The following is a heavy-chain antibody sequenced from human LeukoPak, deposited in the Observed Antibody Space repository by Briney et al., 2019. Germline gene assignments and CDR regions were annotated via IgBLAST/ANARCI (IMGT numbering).Heavy chain of an antibody. V-gene: IGHV4-34*01. Sequence: PSETLSLTCAVYGGSFSGYYWSWLRQPPGKGLEWIGEINHSGSTNYNPSLKSRVTISVDTSKNQFSLKLSSVTAADTAVYYCASRGLYDFWSGLSRSMDVWGQGTTVTVSS. CDR3: ASRGLYDFWSGLSRSMDV. D-gene: IGHD3-3*01. CDR2: INHSGST. CDR1: GGSFSGYY. J-gene: IGHJ6*02.